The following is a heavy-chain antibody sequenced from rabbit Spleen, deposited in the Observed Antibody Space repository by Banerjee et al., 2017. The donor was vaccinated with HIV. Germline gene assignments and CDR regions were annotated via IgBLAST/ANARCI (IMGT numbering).Heavy chain of an antibody. D-gene: IGHD7-1*01. CDR2: IDTGSSGFT. V-gene: IGHV1S40*01. CDR3: ARESFSNWDL. CDR1: GVSFSFSSY. J-gene: IGHJ6*01. Sequence: QSLEESGGDLVKPGASLTLTCTASGVSFSFSSYMCWVRQAPGKGLEWIACIDTGSSGFTYFATWAKGRFTISKTSSTTVTLQVTRLTAADTATYFCARESFSNWDLWGPGTLVTVS.